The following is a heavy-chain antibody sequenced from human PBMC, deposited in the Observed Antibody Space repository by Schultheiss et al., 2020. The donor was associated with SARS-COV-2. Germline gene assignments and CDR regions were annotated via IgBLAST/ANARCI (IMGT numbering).Heavy chain of an antibody. Sequence: GGSLRLSCAASGFTFSSYGMHWVRQAPGKGLEWVAVIWYDGSNKYYADSVKGRFTISRDNSKNTLYLQMNSLRAEDTAVYYCARTDDSSGYDAFDIWGQGTMVTVSS. V-gene: IGHV3-33*01. CDR1: GFTFSSYG. D-gene: IGHD3-22*01. J-gene: IGHJ3*02. CDR3: ARTDDSSGYDAFDI. CDR2: IWYDGSNK.